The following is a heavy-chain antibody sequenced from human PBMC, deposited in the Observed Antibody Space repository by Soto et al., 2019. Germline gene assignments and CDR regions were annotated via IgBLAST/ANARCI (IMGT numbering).Heavy chain of an antibody. CDR1: QFTFSTYA. V-gene: IGHV3-23*01. CDR3: AKARGSSWSPTANWFDP. J-gene: IGHJ5*02. CDR2: ISGSGVST. D-gene: IGHD6-13*01. Sequence: EVQLLESGGGLVQPGGSLRLSCGASQFTFSTYAMSWVRQAPGKGLDWVSAISGSGVSTYYADSVKGRFTISRDNSKNTLYLQMNSLRAEVTAVYYCAKARGSSWSPTANWFDPWGQGTLVNVSS.